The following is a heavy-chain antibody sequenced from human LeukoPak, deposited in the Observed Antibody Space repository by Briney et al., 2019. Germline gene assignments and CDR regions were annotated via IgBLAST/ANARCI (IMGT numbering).Heavy chain of an antibody. J-gene: IGHJ4*02. Sequence: GGSLRLSCVVSGFTFSNYAMGWVRQAPGQGLDWVSAISDSGVTAYYADSVKGRFTISRDSSKSTLYLQMNSLRAEDTAVYYCANLNAPYWGNFHYWGQGTLVTVSS. CDR2: ISDSGVTA. D-gene: IGHD3-16*01. CDR3: ANLNAPYWGNFHY. CDR1: GFTFSNYA. V-gene: IGHV3-23*01.